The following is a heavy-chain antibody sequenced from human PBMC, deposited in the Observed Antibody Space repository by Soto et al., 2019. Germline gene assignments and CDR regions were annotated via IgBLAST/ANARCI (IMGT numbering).Heavy chain of an antibody. CDR2: INHSGST. CDR3: ARLGGSYAVPHFDY. J-gene: IGHJ4*02. CDR1: GGSFSGDY. D-gene: IGHD1-26*01. Sequence: SETLSLTCAVNGGSFSGDYWTWIRQPPGTGLEWIGEINHSGSTIYNPSLKSRVTLSVDTSKNQFSLKLSSVTAADTAVYYCARLGGSYAVPHFDYWGQGTLVTVS. V-gene: IGHV4-34*01.